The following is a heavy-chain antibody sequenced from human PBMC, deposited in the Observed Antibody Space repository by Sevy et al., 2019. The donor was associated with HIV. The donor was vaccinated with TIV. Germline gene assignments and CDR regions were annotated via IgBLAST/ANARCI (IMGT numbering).Heavy chain of an antibody. D-gene: IGHD2-8*01. J-gene: IGHJ4*02. V-gene: IGHV3-30*04. CDR3: ARDHCTDGACFRSGYFDY. CDR1: GFTFADHA. Sequence: GGSLRLSCAASGFTFADHAFHWVRQAPGKGLEWVAIISFDGRNKRLAESVKGRFTISRDDSKNTVYLQMPSLRPEDKAVYYCARDHCTDGACFRSGYFDYWGQGTLVTVSS. CDR2: ISFDGRNK.